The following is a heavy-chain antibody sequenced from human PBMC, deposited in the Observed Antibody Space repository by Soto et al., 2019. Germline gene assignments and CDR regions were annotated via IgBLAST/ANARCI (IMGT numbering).Heavy chain of an antibody. Sequence: SETLSLTCSVSGGSVNNKTYYWSWIRQPPGKRLEWIGYVYYSGTTNHNPSLKSRVTISIDMSKNQFSLRLSSVTAADTALYYCARTTAVPNTLRSRYFFDFWGQGTLVTVSS. D-gene: IGHD3-9*01. J-gene: IGHJ4*02. CDR2: VYYSGTT. V-gene: IGHV4-61*01. CDR1: GGSVNNKTYY. CDR3: ARTTAVPNTLRSRYFFDF.